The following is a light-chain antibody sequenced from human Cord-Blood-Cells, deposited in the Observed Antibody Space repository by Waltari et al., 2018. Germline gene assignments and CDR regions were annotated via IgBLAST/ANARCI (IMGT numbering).Light chain of an antibody. V-gene: IGKV4-1*01. CDR2: WAS. CDR3: QQYYSTPYT. Sequence: DIVMTQSPDSLAVSLGERATINCKSSQIVLYSSNNKNYLAWYQQKPGQPPKLLIYWASTRESGVPDLFSGSGSGTDFTLTISSLQAEDVAVYYCQQYYSTPYTFGQGTKLEIK. CDR1: QIVLYSSNNKNY. J-gene: IGKJ2*01.